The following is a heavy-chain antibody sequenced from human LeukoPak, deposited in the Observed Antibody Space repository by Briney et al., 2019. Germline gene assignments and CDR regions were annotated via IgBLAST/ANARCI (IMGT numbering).Heavy chain of an antibody. CDR1: GGSISNYY. Sequence: SETLSLTCTVSGGSISNYYWNWIRQPPGKGLEWIGYIYYSGSTNHNPSLKSRVTISVDTSKNQFSLKLSSVTAADTAVYYCVRSFNYYYHYMDVWGKGTTVTVSS. J-gene: IGHJ6*03. CDR2: IYYSGST. D-gene: IGHD2/OR15-2a*01. V-gene: IGHV4-59*01. CDR3: VRSFNYYYHYMDV.